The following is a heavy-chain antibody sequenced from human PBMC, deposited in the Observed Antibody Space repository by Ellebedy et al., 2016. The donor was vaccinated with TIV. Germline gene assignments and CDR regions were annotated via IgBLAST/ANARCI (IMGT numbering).Heavy chain of an antibody. D-gene: IGHD6-19*01. CDR2: ISAYNGNT. J-gene: IGHJ5*02. CDR1: GGTFSTYA. V-gene: IGHV1-18*01. CDR3: ARDGPSGWYSVTNWFDP. Sequence: ASVKVSCKAFGGTFSTYALNWVRQAPGQGLEWMGWISAYNGNTHYAQKFQGRVTMTTDTSTSTAYMELRSLRSDDTAVYYCARDGPSGWYSVTNWFDPWGQGTLVTVSS.